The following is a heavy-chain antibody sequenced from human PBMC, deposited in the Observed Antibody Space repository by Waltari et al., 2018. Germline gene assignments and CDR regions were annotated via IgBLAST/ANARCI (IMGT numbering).Heavy chain of an antibody. Sequence: EVQLVESGGGLVKPGGSLRLSCAASGFTFSSYGMNWVRQAPGKGLEWVSSISSSSSYIYYADSVKGRFTISRDNAKNSLYLQMNSLRAEDTAVYYCATAGGNSGWFDPWGQGTLVTVSS. J-gene: IGHJ5*02. CDR1: GFTFSSYG. D-gene: IGHD2-21*02. V-gene: IGHV3-21*03. CDR2: ISSSSSYI. CDR3: ATAGGNSGWFDP.